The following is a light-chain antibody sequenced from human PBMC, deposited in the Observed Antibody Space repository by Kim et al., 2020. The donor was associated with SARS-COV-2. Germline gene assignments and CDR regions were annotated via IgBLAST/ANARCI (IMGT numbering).Light chain of an antibody. J-gene: IGKJ1*01. V-gene: IGKV1-5*03. Sequence: SVGDRVTITCRTSHTISDSLAWYQQKPGKAPKLLIYKASSLESGVPSRFSVSGSGTEFTLTISSLQPDDFATYYCQQFNSYSPWTFGHGTKVDIK. CDR2: KAS. CDR3: QQFNSYSPWT. CDR1: HTISDS.